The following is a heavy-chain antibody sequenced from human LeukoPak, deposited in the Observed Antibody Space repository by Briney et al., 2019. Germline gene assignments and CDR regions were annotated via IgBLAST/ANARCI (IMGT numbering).Heavy chain of an antibody. CDR2: IRSKDYGGTK. CDR3: TRARVPGVVIPVDY. CDR1: GFTFGDYA. J-gene: IGHJ4*02. V-gene: IGHV3-49*04. D-gene: IGHD3-3*01. Sequence: PGGSLRLSCTASGFTFGDYAMSWVRQAPGKGPEWVGFIRSKDYGGTKEYAASVKGRFTISRDDSKSIAYLQMNSLKTEDTAVYYCTRARVPGVVIPVDYWGQGTLVTVSS.